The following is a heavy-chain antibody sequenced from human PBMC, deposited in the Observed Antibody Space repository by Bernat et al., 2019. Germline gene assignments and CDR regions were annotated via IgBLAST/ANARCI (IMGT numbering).Heavy chain of an antibody. Sequence: EVQLVESGGGLVQPGGSLRLSCAASGFTFSSYAMSWVRQAPGKGLEWVSRISSDGSTTRYADSVKGRFTISRDNAKNTLYLQMTSLRVEDTAVYYCTRDFTPHDFDYWGQGTLVTVSS. CDR2: ISSDGSTT. D-gene: IGHD2-15*01. CDR1: GFTFSSYA. J-gene: IGHJ4*02. V-gene: IGHV3-74*01. CDR3: TRDFTPHDFDY.